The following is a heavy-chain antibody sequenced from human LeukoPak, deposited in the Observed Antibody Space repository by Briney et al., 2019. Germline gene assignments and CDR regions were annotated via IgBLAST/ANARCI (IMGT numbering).Heavy chain of an antibody. CDR2: ISSSSNYI. J-gene: IGHJ4*02. D-gene: IGHD1-14*01. Sequence: GGSLRLSCAASGLTFSSYNMDWVRQAPGKGLEWVSFISSSSNYIYYADSVKGRFTISRDNAKNSLFLQMNSLRAEDTAVYYCARGTPTTRDFDYWGQGTLVTVSS. CDR1: GLTFSSYN. CDR3: ARGTPTTRDFDY. V-gene: IGHV3-21*01.